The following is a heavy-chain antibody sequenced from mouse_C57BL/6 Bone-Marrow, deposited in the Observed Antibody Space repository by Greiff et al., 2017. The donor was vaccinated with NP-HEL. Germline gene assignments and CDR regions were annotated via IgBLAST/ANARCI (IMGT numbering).Heavy chain of an antibody. V-gene: IGHV1-81*01. Sequence: QVQLQQSGAELARPGASVKLSCKASGYTFTSYGISWVKQRTGQGLEWIGEIYPRSGNTYYNEKFKGKATLTADKSSSTAYMELRSLTSEDSAVYFCARGIIYDGYYDWYFDVWGTGTTVTVSS. CDR1: GYTFTSYG. CDR3: ARGIIYDGYYDWYFDV. CDR2: IYPRSGNT. J-gene: IGHJ1*03. D-gene: IGHD2-3*01.